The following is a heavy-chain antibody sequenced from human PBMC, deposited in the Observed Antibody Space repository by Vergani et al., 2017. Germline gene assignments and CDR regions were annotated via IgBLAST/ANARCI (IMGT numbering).Heavy chain of an antibody. CDR2: ISGSGDST. CDR1: GFTFSSYA. J-gene: IGHJ4*02. CDR3: AKERYSGTYSGKYFDY. Sequence: EVQLVESGGGLVQPGGSLRLSCAASGFTFSSYAMSWVRQAPGKGLEWVSGISGSGDSTYYAGSVKGRFTTTRDNSKNTLYLQMNSLRAEDTAVYYCAKERYSGTYSGKYFDYWGQGTLVTVSS. V-gene: IGHV3-23*04. D-gene: IGHD1-26*01.